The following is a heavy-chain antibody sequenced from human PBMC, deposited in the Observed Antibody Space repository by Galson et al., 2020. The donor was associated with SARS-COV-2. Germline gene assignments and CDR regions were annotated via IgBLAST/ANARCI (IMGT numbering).Heavy chain of an antibody. J-gene: IGHJ4*02. CDR2: ISYDGTTI. CDR1: GFTFRSSA. CDR3: ARETDDDSRSWYDY. Sequence: GGSLRLSCAASGFTFRSSAMHWVRQAPGKGLEWVAIISYDGTTIYKSDSVKGRFTISRDISKNILYLQMNRLRPEDTGVYYCARETDDDSRSWYDYWGQGTLVTVSP. D-gene: IGHD3-22*01. V-gene: IGHV3-30*04.